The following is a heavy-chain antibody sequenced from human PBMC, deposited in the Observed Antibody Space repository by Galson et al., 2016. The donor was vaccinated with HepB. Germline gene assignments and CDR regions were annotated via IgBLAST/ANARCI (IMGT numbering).Heavy chain of an antibody. Sequence: SGFTFSDYAMSWVRQAPGKGLPWVSTIRGTGVTTHYADSVKGRFTISRDNSKNTLYLRMSSLRAEDTAMYYCAKATPYYDVLTGFFVYYSDYWGHGTLVTVSS. J-gene: IGHJ4*01. D-gene: IGHD3-9*01. CDR1: GFTFSDYA. CDR2: IRGTGVTT. V-gene: IGHV3-23*01. CDR3: AKATPYYDVLTGFFVYYSDY.